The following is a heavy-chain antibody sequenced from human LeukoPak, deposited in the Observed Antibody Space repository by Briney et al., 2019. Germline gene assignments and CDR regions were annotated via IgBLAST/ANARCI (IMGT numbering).Heavy chain of an antibody. CDR1: GFTFSSYW. Sequence: AGSLRLSCVGSGFTFSSYWMHWVRQAPGKGLVWVARINPVGTSTIYADSVKGRFTISRDNVKNKLYLQMSSLRAEDTAVYYCARDASPTTVRSYWGQGTLVAVSP. CDR3: ARDASPTTVRSY. CDR2: INPVGTST. D-gene: IGHD2-15*01. V-gene: IGHV3-74*01. J-gene: IGHJ4*02.